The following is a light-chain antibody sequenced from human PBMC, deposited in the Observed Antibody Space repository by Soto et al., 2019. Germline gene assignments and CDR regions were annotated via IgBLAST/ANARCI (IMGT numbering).Light chain of an antibody. V-gene: IGKV1-5*01. J-gene: IGKJ1*01. Sequence: IRMTQSPSTLSASVGYRVTITCRASQSISYWLAWYQQIPGKAPKVLIYGASSLGSGVPSRFSGSGSGTEFTLTISSLQPDDFATYFCQHYNSDPWTFGQGTKVEVK. CDR1: QSISYW. CDR3: QHYNSDPWT. CDR2: GAS.